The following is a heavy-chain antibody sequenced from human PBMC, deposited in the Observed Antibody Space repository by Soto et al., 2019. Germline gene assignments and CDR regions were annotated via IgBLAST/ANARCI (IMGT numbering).Heavy chain of an antibody. CDR3: ARDPSYGRGVSFDP. CDR2: IYSSGDT. J-gene: IGHJ5*02. D-gene: IGHD3-16*01. Sequence: EVQLVESGGGLVQPGGSLRLSCAASGFSVSDNYMSWVRQAPGKGLEWISVIYSSGDTYYADPVKGRLTISRDNSRNTVYLQINDLKVEDTAIYFCARDPSYGRGVSFDPWGQGIQVTVSS. V-gene: IGHV3-66*01. CDR1: GFSVSDNY.